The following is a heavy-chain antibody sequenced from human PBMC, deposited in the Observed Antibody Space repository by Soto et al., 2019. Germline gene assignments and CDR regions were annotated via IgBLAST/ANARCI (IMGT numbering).Heavy chain of an antibody. CDR3: AIVSRVIAGADH. CDR2: ISYDGSKK. Sequence: QVQLVESGGGVVQPGRSLRLSCAASGFTFSSYAMHWVRQAPGKGQEWAAVISYDGSKKYYEGSLKGRFTISRDNSKNTLYLQMNSLRAEDKAVYYCAIVSRVIAGADHWGQGTLVAVFS. V-gene: IGHV3-30-3*01. D-gene: IGHD6-19*01. CDR1: GFTFSSYA. J-gene: IGHJ4*02.